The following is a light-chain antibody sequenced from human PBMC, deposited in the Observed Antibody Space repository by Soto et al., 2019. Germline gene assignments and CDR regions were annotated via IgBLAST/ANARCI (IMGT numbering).Light chain of an antibody. V-gene: IGKV4-1*01. CDR1: QSVLYSSNNKNY. CDR2: WAS. Sequence: DIVMTLSPDSLAVPLGERATINCKSSQSVLYSSNNKNYLAWYQQNSGQPPKLIIYWASTRESGVPDRFSGSGSATDFTLTISSLQSEDVAVYYCQQYSSTPINFGQGTRLEIK. CDR3: QQYSSTPIN. J-gene: IGKJ5*01.